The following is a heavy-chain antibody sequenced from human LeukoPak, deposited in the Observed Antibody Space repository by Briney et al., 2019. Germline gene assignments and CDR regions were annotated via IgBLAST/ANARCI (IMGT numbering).Heavy chain of an antibody. D-gene: IGHD7-27*01. Sequence: GASVKVSCKASGYTFTGYYMHWVRQAPGQGLEWMGRINPNSGGTNYAQKFQGRVTMTRDTSISTAYMELSRLRSDDTAVYYCARDLGKKKGKNIYYFDYWGQGTLVTVSS. V-gene: IGHV1-2*06. CDR3: ARDLGKKKGKNIYYFDY. J-gene: IGHJ4*02. CDR2: INPNSGGT. CDR1: GYTFTGYY.